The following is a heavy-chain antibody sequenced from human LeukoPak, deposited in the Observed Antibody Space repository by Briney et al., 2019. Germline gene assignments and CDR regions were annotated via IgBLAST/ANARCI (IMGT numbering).Heavy chain of an antibody. Sequence: GGSLRLSCSASGFTLSTYWMSWVRQAPGKGLEWVANIKQDGSEKYYVDSVKGRFTISRDNAKNLLYLRMNTLRAEDTAVYYCARVRGDTGGNSDYWGQGTLVTVSS. D-gene: IGHD4-23*01. J-gene: IGHJ4*02. V-gene: IGHV3-7*05. CDR3: ARVRGDTGGNSDY. CDR1: GFTLSTYW. CDR2: IKQDGSEK.